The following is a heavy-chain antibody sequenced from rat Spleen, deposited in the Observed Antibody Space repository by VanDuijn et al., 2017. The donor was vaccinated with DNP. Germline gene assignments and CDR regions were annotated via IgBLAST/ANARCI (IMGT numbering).Heavy chain of an antibody. V-gene: IGHV5-7*01. CDR2: ISYDGSST. CDR1: GFTFSNYD. CDR3: TTKAFDY. Sequence: EVQLVESGGGLVQPGRSMKLSCAASGFTFSNYDMAWVRQAPKKGLEWVATISYDGSSTYYRDSVKGRFTISRDNAKSTLYLQMDSLRSEDTATYYCTTKAFDYWGQGVMVTVSS. J-gene: IGHJ2*01.